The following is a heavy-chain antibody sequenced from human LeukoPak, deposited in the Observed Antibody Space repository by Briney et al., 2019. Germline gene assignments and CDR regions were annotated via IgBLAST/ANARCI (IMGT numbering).Heavy chain of an antibody. CDR2: IKTKTGGGAT. CDR1: GFNFGVYA. CDR3: VRMGGGNSGWLFQH. V-gene: IGHV3-49*04. D-gene: IGHD6-19*01. J-gene: IGHJ1*01. Sequence: GGSLRLSCTVSGFNFGVYAMSWVRQAPGKGLEWVGFIKTKTGGGATKYAASVEDRFIISRDDSKSIAYLQMSSLKTEDTAVYYCVRMGGGNSGWLFQHWGPGTLVSVSS.